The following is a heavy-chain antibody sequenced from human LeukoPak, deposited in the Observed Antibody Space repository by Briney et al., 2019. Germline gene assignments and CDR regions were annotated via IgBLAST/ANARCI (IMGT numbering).Heavy chain of an antibody. CDR3: VVTTRPKSFDY. V-gene: IGHV3-7*03. Sequence: GGSLRLSCAASGFTFSSYWMTWVRQAPGKGLEWVAIINQDGGENKYVDSVKGRFTVSRDNAKNSLFLQMDSLRADGTAFYYCVVTTRPKSFDYWAQGTLVTVSS. J-gene: IGHJ4*02. D-gene: IGHD1-1*01. CDR2: INQDGGEN. CDR1: GFTFSSYW.